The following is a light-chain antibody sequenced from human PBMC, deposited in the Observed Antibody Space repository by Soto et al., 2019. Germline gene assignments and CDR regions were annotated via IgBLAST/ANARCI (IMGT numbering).Light chain of an antibody. J-gene: IGLJ2*01. V-gene: IGLV1-47*01. CDR2: RNN. CDR3: AAWDDSLSGRGVV. Sequence: QSVLTQPPSASGTPGQRVTISCSGSSSNIGSNYLYWYQHLPGAAPKLLIYRNNQRPSGVPDRFSDSKSGTSASLAISGLRSEDEADYYCAAWDDSLSGRGVVFGGGTKVTVL. CDR1: SSNIGSNY.